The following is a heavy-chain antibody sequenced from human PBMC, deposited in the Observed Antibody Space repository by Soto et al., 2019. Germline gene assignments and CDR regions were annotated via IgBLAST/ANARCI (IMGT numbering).Heavy chain of an antibody. J-gene: IGHJ4*02. CDR1: GFMFSSHT. CDR3: ARTGLYYADSSAFEY. V-gene: IGHV3-30-3*01. D-gene: IGHD3-22*01. Sequence: QVQLVQSGGGVVQPGGSLRLSCAASGFMFSSHTMHWVRQAPGKGLEWVAVISYDESNKYFADSVKGRFTISRDNAKNTLHLQMNSLRPEDTAVYYCARTGLYYADSSAFEYWGQGTLVTVSS. CDR2: ISYDESNK.